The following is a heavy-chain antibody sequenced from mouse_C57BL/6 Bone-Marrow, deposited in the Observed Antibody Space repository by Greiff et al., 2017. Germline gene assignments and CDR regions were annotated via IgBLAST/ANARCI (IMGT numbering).Heavy chain of an antibody. J-gene: IGHJ3*01. CDR2: IHPNSGST. D-gene: IGHD1-1*01. CDR1: GYTFTSYW. V-gene: IGHV1-64*01. Sequence: QVQLQQPGAELVKPGASVKLSCKASGYTFTSYWMHWVKQRPGQGLEWIGMIHPNSGSTNYNEKFKSKATLTVDKSSSTAYMQLSSLTSEDSAVYYCARKGYYGRSSAWCAYWGQGTLVTVSA. CDR3: ARKGYYGRSSAWCAY.